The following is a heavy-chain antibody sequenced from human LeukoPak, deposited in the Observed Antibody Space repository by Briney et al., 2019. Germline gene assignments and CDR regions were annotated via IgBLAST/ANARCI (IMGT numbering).Heavy chain of an antibody. CDR1: GFTFSSYG. J-gene: IGHJ4*02. Sequence: GGSLRLSCAASGFTFSSYGMHWVRQAPGKGLEWVAFIRYDGSNKYYADSVKGRFTISRDNSKNTLYLQMNSLRAEGTAVYYCAKDPNQLVWFHLDYWGQGTLVTVSP. D-gene: IGHD6-6*01. V-gene: IGHV3-30*02. CDR2: IRYDGSNK. CDR3: AKDPNQLVWFHLDY.